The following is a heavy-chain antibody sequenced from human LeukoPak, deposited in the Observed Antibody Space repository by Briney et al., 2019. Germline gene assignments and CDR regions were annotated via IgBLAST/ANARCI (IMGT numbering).Heavy chain of an antibody. Sequence: SETLSLTCTVSGGSISSYYWSWIRQPPGKGLEWIGYIYYSGGTNYNPSLKSRVTISVDTSNNQFSLKLSSVTAADTAVYYCARRSEYCSSASCYAVFDYWGQGTLVTVSS. CDR1: GGSISSYY. V-gene: IGHV4-59*08. CDR3: ARRSEYCSSASCYAVFDY. J-gene: IGHJ4*02. D-gene: IGHD2-2*01. CDR2: IYYSGGT.